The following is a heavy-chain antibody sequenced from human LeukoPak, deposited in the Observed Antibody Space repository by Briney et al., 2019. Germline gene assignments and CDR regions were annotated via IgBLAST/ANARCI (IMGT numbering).Heavy chain of an antibody. CDR3: ARAYSGYENYYYYYYMDV. V-gene: IGHV3-20*04. D-gene: IGHD5-12*01. Sequence: GGSLGLSCAASGFTFDDYGMSWVRQAPGKGLEWVSGINWNGGDTGYAGSVKGRFTISRDNAKISLYWQMNSLRAEDTALYYCARAYSGYENYYYYYYMDVWGKGTTVTVSS. CDR1: GFTFDDYG. J-gene: IGHJ6*03. CDR2: INWNGGDT.